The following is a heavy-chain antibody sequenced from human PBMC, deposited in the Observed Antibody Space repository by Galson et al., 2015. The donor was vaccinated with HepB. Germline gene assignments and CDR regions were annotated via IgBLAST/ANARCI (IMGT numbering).Heavy chain of an antibody. D-gene: IGHD6-19*01. CDR2: ISAGGAGT. J-gene: IGHJ5*02. V-gene: IGHV3-23*01. Sequence: SLRLSCAASGFTFSSYGMSWVRQAPGKGLEWVSVISAGGAGTNCADSVKGRFTISRDNSNNTLYLQMNSLRAEDTAVYYCAKQTVAGMNWFDPWGQGTLVTVSS. CDR1: GFTFSSYG. CDR3: AKQTVAGMNWFDP.